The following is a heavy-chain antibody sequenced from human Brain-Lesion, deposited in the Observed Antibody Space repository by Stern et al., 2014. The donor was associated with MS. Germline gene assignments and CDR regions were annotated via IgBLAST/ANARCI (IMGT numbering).Heavy chain of an antibody. CDR3: AGEEDIRYCSGGSCTGNWFDP. V-gene: IGHV4-39*01. J-gene: IGHJ5*02. Sequence: VQLEESGPGLVKPSETLSLTCTVAGGSVSSTSYAWAWIRQPPGKGLEWIGTLYYSGNTYYSPSLKSRLTISLDTSKNQFSLQLRSGTAADTAVYYCAGEEDIRYCSGGSCTGNWFDPWGQGTLVTVSS. CDR1: GGSVSSTSYA. D-gene: IGHD2-15*01. CDR2: LYYSGNT.